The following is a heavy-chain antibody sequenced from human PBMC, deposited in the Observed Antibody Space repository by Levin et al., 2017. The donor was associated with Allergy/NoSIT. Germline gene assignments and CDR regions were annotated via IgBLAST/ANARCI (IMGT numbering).Heavy chain of an antibody. CDR1: GFTFSSYG. J-gene: IGHJ4*02. CDR3: ARDFLGGHIGYGSGSYIPGY. Sequence: SCAASGFTFSSYGMHWVRQAPGKGLEWVAVIWYDGSNKYYADSVKGRFTISRDNSKNTLYLQMNSLRAEDTAVYYCARDFLGGHIGYGSGSYIPGYWGQGTLVTVSS. D-gene: IGHD3-10*01. V-gene: IGHV3-33*01. CDR2: IWYDGSNK.